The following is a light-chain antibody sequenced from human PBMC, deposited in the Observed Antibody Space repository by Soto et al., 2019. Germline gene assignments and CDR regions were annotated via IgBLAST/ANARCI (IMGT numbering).Light chain of an antibody. CDR1: SSDVGGYNY. V-gene: IGLV2-8*01. CDR2: EVS. Sequence: QSVLTQPPSASGSPGQSVTISCTGTSSDVGGYNYVSWYQQHPGKAPKLIIYEVSKRPSGVPDRFSGSKSSNTASLTVSGLQAEDEVDYCCISYALTAYVFGTGTKVTVL. CDR3: ISYALTAYV. J-gene: IGLJ1*01.